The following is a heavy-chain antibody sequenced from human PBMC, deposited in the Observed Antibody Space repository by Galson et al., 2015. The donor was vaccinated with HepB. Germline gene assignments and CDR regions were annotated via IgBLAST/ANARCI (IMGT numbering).Heavy chain of an antibody. J-gene: IGHJ4*02. CDR3: ATGGNDYVWGSFDY. Sequence: SVKVSCKVSGYTLTELSMHWVRQAPGKGLEWMGGFDPEDGETIYAQKFQGRVTMTEDTSTDTAYMELSSLRSEDTAVYYCATGGNDYVWGSFDYWGQGTLVTVSS. CDR1: GYTLTELS. V-gene: IGHV1-24*01. CDR2: FDPEDGET. D-gene: IGHD3-16*01.